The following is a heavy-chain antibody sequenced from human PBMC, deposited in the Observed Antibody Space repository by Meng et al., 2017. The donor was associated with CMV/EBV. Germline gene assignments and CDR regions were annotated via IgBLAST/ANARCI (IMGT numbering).Heavy chain of an antibody. CDR3: ARSLIVATTAFDY. D-gene: IGHD5-12*01. CDR2: ISAYNGNT. CDR1: GYTFIDYG. V-gene: IGHV1-18*01. J-gene: IGHJ4*02. Sequence: ASVKVSCKASGYTFIDYGISWVRQAPGQGLEWMGWISAYNGNTNYAQKFQGRVTITTDESTSTAYMELSSLRSEDTAVYYCARSLIVATTAFDYWGQGTLVTVSS.